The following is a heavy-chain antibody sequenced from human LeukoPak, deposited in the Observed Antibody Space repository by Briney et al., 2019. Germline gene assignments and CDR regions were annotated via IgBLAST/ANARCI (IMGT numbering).Heavy chain of an antibody. CDR1: GYTLTELS. J-gene: IGHJ6*03. D-gene: IGHD2-2*02. Sequence: ASVKVSCKVSGYTLTELSMHWVRQAPGKGLEWMGGSDPEDGETIYAQKFQGRVTMTEDTSTDTAYMELSSLRSEDTAVYYCATAPLHCSSTSCYTPGYYYYYMDVWGKGTTVTVSS. CDR3: ATAPLHCSSTSCYTPGYYYYYMDV. V-gene: IGHV1-24*01. CDR2: SDPEDGET.